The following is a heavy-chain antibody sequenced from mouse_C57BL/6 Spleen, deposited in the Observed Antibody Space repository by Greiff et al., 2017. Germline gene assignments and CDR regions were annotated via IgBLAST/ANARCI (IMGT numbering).Heavy chain of an antibody. V-gene: IGHV5-4*01. D-gene: IGHD2-5*01. CDR1: GFTFSSYA. CDR2: ISDGGSYT. J-gene: IGHJ4*01. CDR3: AREGAPYYSNYSYAMDY. Sequence: EVQLQESGGGLVKPGGSLKLSCAASGFTFSSYAVSWVRQTPDKRLEWVATISDGGSYTYSPDNVKGRFTISRDNAKNNLYLQMSHLKSEDTAMYYCAREGAPYYSNYSYAMDYWGQGTSVTVSS.